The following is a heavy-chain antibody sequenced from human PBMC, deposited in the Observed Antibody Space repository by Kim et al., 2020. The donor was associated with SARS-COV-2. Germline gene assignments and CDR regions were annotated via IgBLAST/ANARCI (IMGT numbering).Heavy chain of an antibody. CDR1: GFTFSDYY. D-gene: IGHD2-2*01. CDR2: ISGSKADT. V-gene: IGHV3-11*06. CDR3: ARGRYCSSSSCYPSLDYYFGMDV. J-gene: IGHJ6*02. Sequence: GGSLRLSCGASGFTFSDYYMNWIRQAPGKGLEWVSFISGSKADTNYADSVQVRFTISRDNAKNSLFLQMDSLRVEDTAVYFCARGRYCSSSSCYPSLDYYFGMDVWGRGTTVTVSS.